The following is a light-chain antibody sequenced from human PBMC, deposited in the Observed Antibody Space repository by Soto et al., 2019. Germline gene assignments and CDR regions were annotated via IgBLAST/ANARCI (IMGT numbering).Light chain of an antibody. CDR3: QQYNNWLGT. CDR1: QSVSSN. V-gene: IGKV3-15*01. Sequence: EIVMTQSPATLSVSPGERATLSCRASQSVSSNLAWYQQKPGQAPRLLIYGASPSATGIPARFSGSGSGTEFTLTISSLQSEDFAVYYCQQYNNWLGTFGQGTKVEIK. J-gene: IGKJ1*01. CDR2: GAS.